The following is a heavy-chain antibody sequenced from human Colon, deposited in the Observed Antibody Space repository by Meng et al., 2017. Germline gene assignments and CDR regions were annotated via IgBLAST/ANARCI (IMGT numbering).Heavy chain of an antibody. CDR3: VRDPTGGSFHYFDS. CDR2: INAGSGNT. D-gene: IGHD1-14*01. V-gene: IGHV1-3*01. CDR1: GNTFTSNT. Sequence: QVHLVQSGAEVKQPGASVKLSCKASGNTFTSNTIHWVRQAPGQRPEWMGWINAGSGNTKYSLKFQNRVTLTRDTSASTAYLEVKSLTSRDTAVYYCVRDPTGGSFHYFDSWGQGALVTVSS. J-gene: IGHJ4*02.